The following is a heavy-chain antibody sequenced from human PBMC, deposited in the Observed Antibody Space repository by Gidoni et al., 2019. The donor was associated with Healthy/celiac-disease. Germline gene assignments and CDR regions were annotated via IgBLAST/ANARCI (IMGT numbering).Heavy chain of an antibody. J-gene: IGHJ5*02. CDR1: GGTFSSYA. V-gene: IGHV1-69*01. CDR2: IIPIFGTA. Sequence: QVQLVQSGAEVKKPGSSVKVSCKASGGTFSSYAISWVRQAPGQGLEWMGGIIPIFGTANYAQKFQGRVTITADESTSTAYMELSSLRSEDTAVYYCARDPGYSSGQNPYNWFDPWGQGTLVTVSS. D-gene: IGHD6-19*01. CDR3: ARDPGYSSGQNPYNWFDP.